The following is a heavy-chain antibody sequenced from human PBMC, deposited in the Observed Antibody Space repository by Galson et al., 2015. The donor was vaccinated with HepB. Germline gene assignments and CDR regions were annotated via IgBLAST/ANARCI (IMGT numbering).Heavy chain of an antibody. Sequence: SETLSLTCTVSGGSISSYYWSWIRQPPGKGLGWIGYIYYSGSTNYNPSLKSRVTISVDTSKNQFSLKLSSVTAADTAVYYCARVGIEQWLDGDAFDIWGQGTMVTVSS. CDR3: ARVGIEQWLDGDAFDI. J-gene: IGHJ3*02. V-gene: IGHV4-59*01. CDR2: IYYSGST. D-gene: IGHD6-19*01. CDR1: GGSISSYY.